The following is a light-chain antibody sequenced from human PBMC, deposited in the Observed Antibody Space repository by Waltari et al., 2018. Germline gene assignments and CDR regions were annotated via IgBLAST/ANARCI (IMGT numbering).Light chain of an antibody. CDR2: KAS. V-gene: IGKV1-5*03. CDR1: QSVKNN. J-gene: IGKJ4*01. Sequence: DIQMTQSPSTLSASVGDRVTITCRASQSVKNNLAWYQQKPGKAPKVLIHKASRLESGVPSRFSGSGFGTDFILSISSLQPDDFATYHCQEYDSLPVTFGGGTRVEIK. CDR3: QEYDSLPVT.